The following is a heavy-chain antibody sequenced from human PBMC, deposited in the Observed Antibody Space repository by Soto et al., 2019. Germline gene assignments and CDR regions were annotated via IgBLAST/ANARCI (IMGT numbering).Heavy chain of an antibody. D-gene: IGHD3-10*01. CDR3: AKDARDYVGYYGSGRYSHYGMDV. CDR1: GFTFSSYG. CDR2: ISYDGSNK. V-gene: IGHV3-30*18. J-gene: IGHJ6*02. Sequence: QVQLVESGGGVVQPGRSLRLSCAASGFTFSSYGMHWVRQAPGKGLEWVAVISYDGSNKYYADSVKGRFTISRDNSKNTLYLQMNSLRAEDTAVYYCAKDARDYVGYYGSGRYSHYGMDVWGQGTTVTVSS.